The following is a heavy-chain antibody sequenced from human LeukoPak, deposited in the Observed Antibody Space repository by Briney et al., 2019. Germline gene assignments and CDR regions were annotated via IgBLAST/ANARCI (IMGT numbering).Heavy chain of an antibody. CDR2: IRYDGSNK. V-gene: IGHV3-30*02. D-gene: IGHD3-10*01. CDR1: GFTFSSYG. J-gene: IGHJ4*02. CDR3: ARGRLLLWFGELPTDDY. Sequence: GGSLRLSCAASGFTFSSYGMHWVRQAPGKGLEWVAFIRYDGSNKYYADSVKGRFTISRGNSKNTLYLQMNSLRAEDTAVYYCARGRLLLWFGELPTDDYWGQGTLVTVSS.